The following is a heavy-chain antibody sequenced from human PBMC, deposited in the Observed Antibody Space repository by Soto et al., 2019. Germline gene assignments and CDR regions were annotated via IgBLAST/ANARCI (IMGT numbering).Heavy chain of an antibody. Sequence: QVQLQESGPGLVKPSQTLSLTCTASGGSISSGGYYWSWIRQHPGKGLEWIGYIYYSGSTYYNPSLKSRVTISVDTSKNQFSLKLSSVTAADTAVYYCASLRRDGYNIYFQHWGQGTLVTVSS. D-gene: IGHD5-12*01. V-gene: IGHV4-31*03. J-gene: IGHJ1*01. CDR1: GGSISSGGYY. CDR3: ASLRRDGYNIYFQH. CDR2: IYYSGST.